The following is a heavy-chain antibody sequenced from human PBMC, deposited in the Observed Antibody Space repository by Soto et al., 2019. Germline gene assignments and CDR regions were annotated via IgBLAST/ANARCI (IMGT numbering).Heavy chain of an antibody. D-gene: IGHD3-22*01. CDR1: GFTFNIYS. J-gene: IGHJ4*02. Sequence: VRLSCAASGFTFNIYSMNWVRQAPGKGLEWVSSISSRSSNIDYADSVKGRFTISRDNANNSLYLQMNNLSADDTAVYYCARDTKMLAPLIYMDHWGRGTLVTVSS. CDR2: ISSRSSNI. V-gene: IGHV3-21*01. CDR3: ARDTKMLAPLIYMDH.